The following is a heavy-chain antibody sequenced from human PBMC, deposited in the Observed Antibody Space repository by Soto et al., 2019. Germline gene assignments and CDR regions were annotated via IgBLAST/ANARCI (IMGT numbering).Heavy chain of an antibody. CDR1: GFTFSSYA. CDR2: ISYDGSNK. CDR3: ARGGPRDFWSGYHY. J-gene: IGHJ4*02. V-gene: IGHV3-30-3*01. D-gene: IGHD3-3*01. Sequence: GGSLRLSCAASGFTFSSYAMHWVRQAPGKGLEWVAVISYDGSNKYYADSVKGRFTISRDNSKNTLYLQMNSLRAEDAAVYYYARGGPRDFWSGYHYWGQGTLVTVSS.